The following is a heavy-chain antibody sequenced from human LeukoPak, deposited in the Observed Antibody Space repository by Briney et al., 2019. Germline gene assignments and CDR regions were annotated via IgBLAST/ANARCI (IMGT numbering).Heavy chain of an antibody. CDR2: ISGSGGST. CDR1: GLTFSSYA. Sequence: PGGSLRLSCAAFGLTFSSYAISWARKAQGKGLNGVSAISGSGGSTYYADSVKGRFTISRDNSRSMVWLQMNSLTAEDTAMYYCGRDLNWGAFDIRGLGTLVTVSS. V-gene: IGHV3-23*01. D-gene: IGHD7-27*01. J-gene: IGHJ3*02. CDR3: GRDLNWGAFDI.